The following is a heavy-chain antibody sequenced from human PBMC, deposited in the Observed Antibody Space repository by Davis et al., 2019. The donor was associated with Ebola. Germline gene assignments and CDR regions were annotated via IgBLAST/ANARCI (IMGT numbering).Heavy chain of an antibody. CDR1: GYTFTNYY. CDR2: MNPSVGST. V-gene: IGHV1-46*01. D-gene: IGHD6-6*01. CDR3: AREAARGYDAFDI. J-gene: IGHJ3*02. Sequence: AASVKVSCKASGYTFTNYYIHWVRQAPGQGLEWMGIMNPSVGSTSYAQKFQGRVTMTRDTSTGTVYMELSSLRSEDTAVYYCAREAARGYDAFDIWGQGTMVTVSS.